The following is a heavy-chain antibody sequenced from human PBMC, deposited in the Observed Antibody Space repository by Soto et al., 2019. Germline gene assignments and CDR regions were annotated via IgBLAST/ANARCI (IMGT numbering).Heavy chain of an antibody. CDR2: IPYDGSNK. CDR1: GFTFSSYG. Sequence: QVQLVASGGGVVQPGRSLRLSCAASGFTFSSYGMHWVRQDPGKGLEWVAVIPYDGSNKYYADSVKGRFTISRDNSKNTLYLQMNSLRADDTAVYYCAKDPGSGSDPSVAFDNWCQGTMVTGTS. V-gene: IGHV3-30*18. J-gene: IGHJ3*02. D-gene: IGHD1-26*01. CDR3: AKDPGSGSDPSVAFDN.